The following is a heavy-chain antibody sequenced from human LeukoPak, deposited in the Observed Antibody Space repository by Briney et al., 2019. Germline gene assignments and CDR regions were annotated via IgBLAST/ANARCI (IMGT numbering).Heavy chain of an antibody. V-gene: IGHV1-2*02. CDR3: ARPPYGGYGEDFDY. CDR1: GYTFTGYY. Sequence: ASVKVSCKASGYTFTGYYTHWVRQAPAQGLEWMGWINPNSGGTNYAQKFQGRVTMTRDTSISTAYMELSRLRSDDTAVYYCARPPYGGYGEDFDYWGQGTLVTVSS. D-gene: IGHD5-12*01. J-gene: IGHJ4*02. CDR2: INPNSGGT.